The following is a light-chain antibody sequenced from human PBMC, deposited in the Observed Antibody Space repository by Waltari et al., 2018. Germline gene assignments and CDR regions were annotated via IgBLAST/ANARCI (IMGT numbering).Light chain of an antibody. Sequence: SALTQPDSVSGSPGQSITISCSGISSDSGGYEYVSWYHQHPGKAPKVIIYDVTNRPSGVSNRFSGSKSGSSASLTISGLQAEDEADYYCSSFTSSTTGIFGGRTKLTVL. V-gene: IGLV2-14*01. CDR1: SSDSGGYEY. CDR2: DVT. J-gene: IGLJ2*01. CDR3: SSFTSSTTGI.